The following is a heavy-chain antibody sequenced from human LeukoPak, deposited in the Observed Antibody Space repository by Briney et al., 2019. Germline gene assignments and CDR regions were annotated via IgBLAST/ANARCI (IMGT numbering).Heavy chain of an antibody. CDR3: ARGYSSGWYPIGTWFDY. Sequence: SGTLSLTCAVSGGSISSSNWWSWVRQPPGKGLEWIGEIYHSGSTNYNPSLKSRVTISVDTSKNQFSLKLSSVTAADTAVYYCARGYSSGWYPIGTWFDYWGQGTLVTVSS. CDR2: IYHSGST. D-gene: IGHD6-19*01. CDR1: GGSISSSNW. V-gene: IGHV4-4*02. J-gene: IGHJ4*02.